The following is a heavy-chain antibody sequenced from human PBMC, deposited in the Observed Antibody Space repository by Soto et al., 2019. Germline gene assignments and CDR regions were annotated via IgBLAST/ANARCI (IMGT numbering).Heavy chain of an antibody. Sequence: GGSLGLSCAASGFTLSNSGMTWVRQAPGKGLEWVSAISGSGTYYADSVQGRLTISRDNAKNTLYLQMNSLRAEDTAVYYCVRGDGDYNDGNGSLARHWGHGTLVTVS. CDR1: GFTLSNSG. CDR2: ISGSGT. CDR3: VRGDGDYNDGNGSLARH. D-gene: IGHD3-10*01. J-gene: IGHJ1*01. V-gene: IGHV3-21*06.